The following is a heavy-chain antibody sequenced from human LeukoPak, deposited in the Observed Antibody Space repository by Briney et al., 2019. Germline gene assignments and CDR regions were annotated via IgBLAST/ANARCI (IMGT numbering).Heavy chain of an antibody. V-gene: IGHV3-7*01. J-gene: IGHJ4*02. CDR2: IKQDGSEK. D-gene: IGHD3-10*01. CDR1: GFTFSSYW. Sequence: PGGSLRLSCAASGFTFSSYWMSWVRQAPGKGLEWVANIKQDGSEKYYVDPVKGRFTISRDNAKNSLYLQMNSLRAEDTAVYYCARDPFRYYYGSGLPSKTDYWGQGTLVTVSS. CDR3: ARDPFRYYYGSGLPSKTDY.